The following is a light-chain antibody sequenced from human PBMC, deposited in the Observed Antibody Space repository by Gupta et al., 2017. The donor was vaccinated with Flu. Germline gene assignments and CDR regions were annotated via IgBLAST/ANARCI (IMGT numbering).Light chain of an antibody. CDR2: KAS. Sequence: PSTLNDFVSDCVTIPGRASQVISDWLAWFQQNPGKAPTLLIYKASTLASGVPSRFSGSGSGTEFTLSISSLQPDDSAIYYCQQDNNCPWTLGQGTPVAI. V-gene: IGKV1-5*03. CDR1: QVISDW. CDR3: QQDNNCPWT. J-gene: IGKJ1*01.